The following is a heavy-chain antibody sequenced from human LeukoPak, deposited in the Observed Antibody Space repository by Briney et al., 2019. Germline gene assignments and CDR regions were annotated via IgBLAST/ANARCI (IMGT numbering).Heavy chain of an antibody. Sequence: KPSETLSFTCAVYGGSFSGYYWSWIRQPPGKGLEWIGEINHSGSTNYNPSLKSRVTISVDTSKNQFSLKLSSVTAADTAVYYCARSSPPPEGQLWECDAFDIWGQGTMVTVSS. CDR2: INHSGST. V-gene: IGHV4-34*01. D-gene: IGHD5-18*01. CDR1: GGSFSGYY. CDR3: ARSSPPPEGQLWECDAFDI. J-gene: IGHJ3*02.